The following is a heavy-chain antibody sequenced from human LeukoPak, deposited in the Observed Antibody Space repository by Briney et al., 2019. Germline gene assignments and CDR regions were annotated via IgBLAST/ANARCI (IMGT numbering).Heavy chain of an antibody. CDR1: GGSISSGDYY. CDR2: IYYSGST. J-gene: IGHJ4*02. Sequence: PSQTLSLTCTVSGGSISSGDYYWSWIRQPPGKGLEWIGYIYYSGSTYYNPSLESRVTISVDTSKNQFSLKLSSVTAADTAVYYCARDLASGGSSNWGQGTLVTVSS. D-gene: IGHD2-15*01. CDR3: ARDLASGGSSN. V-gene: IGHV4-30-4*01.